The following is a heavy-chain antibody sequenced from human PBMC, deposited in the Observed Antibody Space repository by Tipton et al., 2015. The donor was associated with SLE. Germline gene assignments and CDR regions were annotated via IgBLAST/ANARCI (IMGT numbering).Heavy chain of an antibody. CDR3: ATSPLTL. V-gene: IGHV4-59*11. J-gene: IGHJ4*02. CDR1: GASISTHY. CDR2: ISYTGNT. Sequence: TLSLTCTVSGASISTHYWSWIRQPPGKGLEWIGYISYTGNTNFNPSLKSRVTMSVATSKNQFSLRLTSVTAADTAVYYCATSPLTLWGQGTLVTVSS. D-gene: IGHD2-2*01.